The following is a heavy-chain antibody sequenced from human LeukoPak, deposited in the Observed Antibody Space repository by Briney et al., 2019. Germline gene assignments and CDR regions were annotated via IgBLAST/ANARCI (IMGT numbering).Heavy chain of an antibody. V-gene: IGHV4-39*01. CDR2: IYYSGST. J-gene: IGHJ4*02. D-gene: IGHD3-9*01. CDR3: ASRNDILTGYVFDF. CDR1: GGSVSSSIYY. Sequence: SETLSLTCTVSGGSVSSSIYYWGWIRQPPGKGLEWFGSIYYSGSTSYNPSLKSRVTISVDTSKNQFSLKLTSVTAEDTAVYYCASRNDILTGYVFDFWGQGTLVTVSS.